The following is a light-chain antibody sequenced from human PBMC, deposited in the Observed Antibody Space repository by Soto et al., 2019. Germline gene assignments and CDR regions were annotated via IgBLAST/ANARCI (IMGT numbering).Light chain of an antibody. J-gene: IGKJ4*02. CDR3: QQCDDFIT. CDR2: EAS. Sequence: DIEMTKSPSSLSASGGDRVTITCQARLDFKNYLNWYQHEPGKAPKLLSYEASNLETGVPSRFSGSGSGISFTFSISSLQPEDIATYYCQQCDDFITFGGGTRIEIK. V-gene: IGKV1-33*01. CDR1: LDFKNY.